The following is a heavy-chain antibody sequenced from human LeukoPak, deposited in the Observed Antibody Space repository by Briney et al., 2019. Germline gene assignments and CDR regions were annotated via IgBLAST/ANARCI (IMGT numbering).Heavy chain of an antibody. D-gene: IGHD5-18*01. Sequence: PGGSLRLSCAASGFTFSSYGMHWVRQAPGKGLEWVAFIRYDGSNKYYADSVKGRFTISRDNAKNSLYLQMNSLRAEDTAVYYCARDLPGYSYGSAIDYWGQGTLVTVSS. CDR3: ARDLPGYSYGSAIDY. V-gene: IGHV3-30*02. CDR2: IRYDGSNK. CDR1: GFTFSSYG. J-gene: IGHJ4*02.